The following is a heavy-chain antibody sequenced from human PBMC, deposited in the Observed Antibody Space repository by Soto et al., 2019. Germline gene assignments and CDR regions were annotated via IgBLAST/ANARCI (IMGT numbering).Heavy chain of an antibody. V-gene: IGHV4-34*01. CDR3: ARRGRYCSSRKSCYYYFDS. CDR1: DGSLSDYF. Sequence: SETLSLTFGVNDGSLSDYFWSWIRQFPVKGLEWIGEINPSGSISNNPSLKSPVTLSIDTSKNQFSLRLSSVTAADMAVYFCARRGRYCSSRKSCYYYFDSRVHGTLVTVSS. CDR2: INPSGSI. J-gene: IGHJ4*01. D-gene: IGHD2-2*01.